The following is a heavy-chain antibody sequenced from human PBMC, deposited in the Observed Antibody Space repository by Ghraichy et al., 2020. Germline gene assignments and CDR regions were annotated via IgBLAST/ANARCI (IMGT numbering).Heavy chain of an antibody. CDR2: ISSSGSTT. D-gene: IGHD2-15*01. V-gene: IGHV3-48*03. Sequence: GESLNISCAASGFTFSNYEITWVRQAPGKGLEWVSYISSSGSTTQYADSVKGRFTISRDNAKNSLYLQMNSLRAEDTAVYFCARDKGLGYCSGVRCYYFNAMDVWGQGTTVTVSS. CDR1: GFTFSNYE. CDR3: ARDKGLGYCSGVRCYYFNAMDV. J-gene: IGHJ6*02.